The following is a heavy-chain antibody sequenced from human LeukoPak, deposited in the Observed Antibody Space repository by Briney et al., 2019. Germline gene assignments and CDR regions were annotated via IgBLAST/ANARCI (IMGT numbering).Heavy chain of an antibody. V-gene: IGHV1-69*13. CDR3: ATRTIAVAGTVYYYYMDV. CDR1: GGTFSSYA. CDR2: IIPIFGTA. D-gene: IGHD6-19*01. Sequence: ASVKVSCKASGGTFSSYAISWVRQAPGQGLEWMGGIIPIFGTANYAQKFQGRVTITADESTSTAYMELSSLRSEDTAVYYCATRTIAVAGTVYYYYMDVWGKGTTVTVSS. J-gene: IGHJ6*03.